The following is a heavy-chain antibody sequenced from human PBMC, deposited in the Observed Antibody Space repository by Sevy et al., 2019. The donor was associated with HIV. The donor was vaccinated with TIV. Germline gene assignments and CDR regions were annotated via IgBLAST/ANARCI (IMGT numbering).Heavy chain of an antibody. CDR1: GGSISSGGYY. Sequence: SETLSLTCTVSGGSISSGGYYWSWIRQHPGKGLEWIGYIYYSGSTYYNPSLKSRVTISVDTSKNQFSLKLGSVTAAETAVYYCASSYCSGGSCDESYYYYYGMDVWGQGTTVTVSS. CDR3: ASSYCSGGSCDESYYYYYGMDV. J-gene: IGHJ6*02. CDR2: IYYSGST. D-gene: IGHD2-15*01. V-gene: IGHV4-31*03.